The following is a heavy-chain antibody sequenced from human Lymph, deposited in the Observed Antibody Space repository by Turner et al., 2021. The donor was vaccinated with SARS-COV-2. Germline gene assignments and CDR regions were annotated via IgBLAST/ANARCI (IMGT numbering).Heavy chain of an antibody. CDR1: GFTFRSYG. CDR2: ISYDGSNK. Sequence: QVQLVESGGGVVQPGGSLRLSCAASGFTFRSYGMHWVRQAPGKGLEWVAVISYDGSNKYYADSVKGRFTISRDNSKNTLYLQMNSLRAEDTAVYYCAKVRSIFGVVIGGMDVWGQGTTVTVSS. D-gene: IGHD3-3*01. V-gene: IGHV3-30*18. J-gene: IGHJ6*02. CDR3: AKVRSIFGVVIGGMDV.